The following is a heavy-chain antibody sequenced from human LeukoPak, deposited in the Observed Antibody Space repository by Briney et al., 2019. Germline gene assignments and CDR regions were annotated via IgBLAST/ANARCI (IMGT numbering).Heavy chain of an antibody. CDR3: AKDQVRYILTGYYTDY. V-gene: IGHV3-30*18. Sequence: GRSLRLSCAASGFTFSSYGMHWVRQAPGKGLEWVAVISYDGSNKYYADSVKGRFTISRDNSKNTLYLQMNSLRAEDTAVYYCAKDQVRYILTGYYTDYWGQGTLVTVSS. J-gene: IGHJ4*02. CDR1: GFTFSSYG. D-gene: IGHD3-9*01. CDR2: ISYDGSNK.